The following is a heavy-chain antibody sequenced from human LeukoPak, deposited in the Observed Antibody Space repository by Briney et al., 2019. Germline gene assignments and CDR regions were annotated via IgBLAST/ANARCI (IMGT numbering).Heavy chain of an antibody. J-gene: IGHJ4*02. Sequence: PGTSLRLSCTASGYTFSDYGMHWVRQAPGKGLEWLSVISYSGVVKFYADSVKGRFTISRDNAKNSLYLQMNSLRDEDTAVYYCARSTGDSNYGGQGTLVTVSS. CDR1: GYTFSDYG. D-gene: IGHD2-8*02. CDR3: ARSTGDSNY. V-gene: IGHV3-33*08. CDR2: ISYSGVVK.